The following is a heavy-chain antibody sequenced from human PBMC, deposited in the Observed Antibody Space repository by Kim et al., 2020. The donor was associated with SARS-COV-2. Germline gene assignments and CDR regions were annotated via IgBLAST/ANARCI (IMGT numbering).Heavy chain of an antibody. J-gene: IGHJ2*01. CDR3: ARAPFYDFWSGRNWYFDL. D-gene: IGHD3-3*01. CDR1: GGSISSGGYS. V-gene: IGHV4-30-2*01. Sequence: SETLSLTCAVSGGSISSGGYSWSWIRQPPGKGLEWIGYIYHSGSTYYNPSLKSRVTISVDRSKNQFSLKLSSVTAADTAVYYCARAPFYDFWSGRNWYFDLWGRGTLVTVSS. CDR2: IYHSGST.